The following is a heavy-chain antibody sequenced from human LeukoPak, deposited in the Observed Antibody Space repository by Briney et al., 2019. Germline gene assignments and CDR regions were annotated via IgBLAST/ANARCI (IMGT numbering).Heavy chain of an antibody. Sequence: PGGSLRLSCAASGFTFSSYGMHWVRQAPGKGLEWVAFIRYDGSNKYYADSVKGRFTISRDNSKNTLYLQMNSLRAEDTAVYYCAKGTYYYGSEPFDPWGQGTLVTVSS. J-gene: IGHJ5*02. CDR2: IRYDGSNK. V-gene: IGHV3-30*02. CDR3: AKGTYYYGSEPFDP. CDR1: GFTFSSYG. D-gene: IGHD3-10*01.